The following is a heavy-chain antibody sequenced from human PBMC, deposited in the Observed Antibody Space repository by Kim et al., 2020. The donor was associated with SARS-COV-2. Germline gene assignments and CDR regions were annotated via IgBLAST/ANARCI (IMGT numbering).Heavy chain of an antibody. V-gene: IGHV3-64D*09. CDR3: VKEGGYDHYYFDY. D-gene: IGHD5-18*01. CDR1: GFTFSSYA. J-gene: IGHJ4*02. CDR2: ISSNGGST. Sequence: GGSLRLSCSASGFTFSSYAMHWVRQAPGKGLEYVLAISSNGGSTYYADSVKGRFTISRDNSKNKLYLQMSSLRAEDTAVYYCVKEGGYDHYYFDYLGQGT.